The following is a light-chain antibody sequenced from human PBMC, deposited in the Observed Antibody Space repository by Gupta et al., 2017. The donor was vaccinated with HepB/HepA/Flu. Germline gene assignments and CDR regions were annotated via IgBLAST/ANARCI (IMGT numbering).Light chain of an antibody. Sequence: LSASVGDRITITCRASQTIARSLNWYQQKPGKAPTLLTYAASKLQSGVPSRFSGSGSGIDFTLTISSLQPEDFATYYCQQCHSTPRTFGQGTKVEV. V-gene: IGKV1-39*01. CDR2: AAS. CDR3: QQCHSTPRT. J-gene: IGKJ1*01. CDR1: QTIARS.